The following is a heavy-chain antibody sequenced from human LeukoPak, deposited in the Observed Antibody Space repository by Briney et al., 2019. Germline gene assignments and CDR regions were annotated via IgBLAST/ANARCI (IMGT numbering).Heavy chain of an antibody. V-gene: IGHV3-30*04. CDR3: ARAVGRRGSYGGYFDY. Sequence: PGGSLRLSCAASGFTFSSYAMHWVRQAPGKGLEWVAVISYDGSNKYYADSVKGRFTISRDNSKNTLYLQMNSPRAEDTAVYYCARAVGRRGSYGGYFDYWGQGTLVTVSS. CDR2: ISYDGSNK. J-gene: IGHJ4*02. CDR1: GFTFSSYA. D-gene: IGHD1-26*01.